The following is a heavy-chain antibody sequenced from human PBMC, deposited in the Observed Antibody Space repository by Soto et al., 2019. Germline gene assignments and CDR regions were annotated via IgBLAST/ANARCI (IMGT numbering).Heavy chain of an antibody. CDR3: ARWTIVVVPAAIPDWFDT. CDR2: MNPNSGNT. V-gene: IGHV1-8*01. J-gene: IGHJ5*02. D-gene: IGHD2-2*02. CDR1: GYTFTSYD. Sequence: ASVKVSCKASGYTFTSYDINWVRQATGQGLEWMGWMNPNSGNTGYAQKFQGRVTMTRNTSISTSYMELSSLRSEDTAVYYCARWTIVVVPAAIPDWFDTWGQGTLVTVSS.